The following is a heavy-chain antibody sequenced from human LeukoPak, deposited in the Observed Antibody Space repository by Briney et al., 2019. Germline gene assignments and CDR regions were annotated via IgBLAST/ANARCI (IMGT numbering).Heavy chain of an antibody. CDR1: GFTFSSYW. Sequence: PGGSLRLSCAASGFTFSSYWMSWVRQAPGKGLEWVSVIYSGGSTYYADSVKGRFTISRHNSKNTLYLQMNSLRAEDTAVYYCAKRTPTSDYYYGMDVWGQGTTVTVSS. CDR3: AKRTPTSDYYYGMDV. D-gene: IGHD1-1*01. V-gene: IGHV3-53*04. CDR2: IYSGGST. J-gene: IGHJ6*02.